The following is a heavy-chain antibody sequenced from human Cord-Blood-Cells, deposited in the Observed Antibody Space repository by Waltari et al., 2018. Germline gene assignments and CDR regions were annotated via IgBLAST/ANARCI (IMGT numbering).Heavy chain of an antibody. CDR3: SIAARPNWFDP. CDR1: GGTFTSDA. D-gene: IGHD6-6*01. Sequence: QVQLVQSGAAVKKRGPPVKVPCKASGGTFTSDALGAVRQAPGQGLEWMGGIIPIFGTANYAQNFQGRVTITADKSTSTAYMELSSLRSEDTAVYYCSIAARPNWFDPWGQGTLVTVSS. V-gene: IGHV1-69*06. CDR2: IIPIFGTA. J-gene: IGHJ5*02.